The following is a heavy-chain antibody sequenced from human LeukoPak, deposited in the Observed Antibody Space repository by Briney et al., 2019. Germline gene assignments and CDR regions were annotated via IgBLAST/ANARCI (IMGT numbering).Heavy chain of an antibody. J-gene: IGHJ4*02. CDR3: ARVSSIAASFDY. CDR1: GYTFTGYY. V-gene: IGHV1-2*02. CDR2: INPNSGVT. Sequence: ASVKVSCKASGYTFTGYYMHWVRQAPGQGLEWMGWINPNSGVTNYAQKFQGRVTMTMDTSISTAYMEMSRLRSDDTAVYYCARVSSIAASFDYWGQGTLVTVSS. D-gene: IGHD6-6*01.